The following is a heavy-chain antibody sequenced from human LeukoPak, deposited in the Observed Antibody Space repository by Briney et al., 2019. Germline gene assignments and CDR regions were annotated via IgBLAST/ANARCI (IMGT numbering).Heavy chain of an antibody. D-gene: IGHD4-11*01. CDR2: ISGSGGST. Sequence: PGGSLRLSCAASGFTFSSYAMTWVRQAPGKRLAWVSAISGSGGSTYYADSVKGRFTISRDNSKNTLYLQMNSLRAEDTAVYYCAKDLGVTGYYYYYMDVWGKGTTVTVSS. CDR1: GFTFSSYA. V-gene: IGHV3-23*01. J-gene: IGHJ6*03. CDR3: AKDLGVTGYYYYYMDV.